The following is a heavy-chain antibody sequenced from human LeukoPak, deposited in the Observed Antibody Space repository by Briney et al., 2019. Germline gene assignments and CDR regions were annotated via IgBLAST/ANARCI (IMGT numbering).Heavy chain of an antibody. CDR2: ISYDGSNK. CDR3: ARAARVGAYVPYFDC. J-gene: IGHJ4*02. D-gene: IGHD1-26*01. V-gene: IGHV3-30*04. Sequence: GRSLRLSCAASGFTFSSYAMHWVRQAPGKGLEWVAVISYDGSNKYYADSVKGRFTISRDNSKNTLYLQMNSLRAEDTAVYYCARAARVGAYVPYFDCWGQGTLVTVSS. CDR1: GFTFSSYA.